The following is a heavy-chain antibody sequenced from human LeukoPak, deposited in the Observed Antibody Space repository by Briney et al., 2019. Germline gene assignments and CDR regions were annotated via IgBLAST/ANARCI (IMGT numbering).Heavy chain of an antibody. CDR1: GFTFSSYA. CDR3: AKDAGGYFDY. CDR2: ISGSGVST. D-gene: IGHD3-10*01. J-gene: IGHJ4*02. V-gene: IGHV3-23*01. Sequence: GVSLRLSCAASGFTFSSYAMSWVRQPPAKGLEWVSAISGSGVSTYYADSVKRRFTISRDNSKNTLYLQMNSLRAEDTAVYYCAKDAGGYFDYWGQGTLVTVSS.